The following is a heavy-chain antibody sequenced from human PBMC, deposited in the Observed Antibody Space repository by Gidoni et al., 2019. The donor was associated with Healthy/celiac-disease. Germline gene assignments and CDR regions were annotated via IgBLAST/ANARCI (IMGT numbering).Heavy chain of an antibody. Sequence: QLQLQESGPGLVKPSETLSLTCTVSGGSISSSSSYWGWIRQPPGRGLEWIGSSYYSGSTDYTPSLKSRVTISVDTSKIQFSLKLSSVTAADTAVYYCARQLPPDSSSWYYYYYGMDVWGQGTTVTVSS. D-gene: IGHD6-13*01. V-gene: IGHV4-39*01. CDR3: ARQLPPDSSSWYYYYYGMDV. J-gene: IGHJ6*02. CDR2: SYYSGST. CDR1: GGSISSSSSY.